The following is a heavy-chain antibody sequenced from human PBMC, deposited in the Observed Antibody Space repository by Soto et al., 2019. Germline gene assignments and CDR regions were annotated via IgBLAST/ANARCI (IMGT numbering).Heavy chain of an antibody. CDR2: IIPMFGKA. D-gene: IGHD3-22*01. CDR1: GGTFGRYA. V-gene: IGHV1-69*01. Sequence: QVQLVQSGAEVKKPGSSVKVSCMASGGTFGRYAISWVRQAPGQGLEWMGGIIPMFGKANYAQKFQGRVTITADESTSTGYMELRSLISEDTAVYYCARDGTLYDSSGYYYLYWGQGTLVSVSP. CDR3: ARDGTLYDSSGYYYLY. J-gene: IGHJ4*02.